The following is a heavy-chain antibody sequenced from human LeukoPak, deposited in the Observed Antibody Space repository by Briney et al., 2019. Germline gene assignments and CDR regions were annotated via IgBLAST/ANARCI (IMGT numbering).Heavy chain of an antibody. D-gene: IGHD5-12*01. Sequence: GGSLRLSCAASGFTFSSYAMSWVRQAPGKGLEWVSVISGRGGSTYYADSVKGRFTISRDNSNNTLYLQMHSLRAEDTAVYYCTKSRNDIVGTHGDWLDPWGQGTLVTVSS. CDR2: ISGRGGST. J-gene: IGHJ5*02. CDR3: TKSRNDIVGTHGDWLDP. CDR1: GFTFSSYA. V-gene: IGHV3-23*01.